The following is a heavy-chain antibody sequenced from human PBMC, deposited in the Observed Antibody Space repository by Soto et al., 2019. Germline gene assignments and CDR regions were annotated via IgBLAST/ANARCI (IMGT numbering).Heavy chain of an antibody. J-gene: IGHJ5*02. CDR1: GASISGFY. D-gene: IGHD1-1*01. CDR3: VRDGTKTLRDWFDP. V-gene: IGHV4-4*07. Sequence: KTSETLSLTCTVSGASISGFYWSWIRKSAGKGLEWLGRIYATGTTDYNPSLKSRVMMSVDTSKKQFSLKLRSVTAADTAVYYCVRDGTKTLRDWFDPWGQGISVTVSS. CDR2: IYATGTT.